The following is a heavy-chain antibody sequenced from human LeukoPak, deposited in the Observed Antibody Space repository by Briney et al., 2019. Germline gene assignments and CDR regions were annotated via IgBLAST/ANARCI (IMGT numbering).Heavy chain of an antibody. CDR3: ARAGGVSSPRTWFDP. J-gene: IGHJ5*02. CDR1: GFTFSSYW. D-gene: IGHD3-16*01. Sequence: GGSLRLSCAASGFTFSSYWMHWVRQAPGKGLVWVSRIDSDGSSTSYADSVKGRFTISRDNAKNTLYLQMNSLRAEDTAVYYCARAGGVSSPRTWFDPWGQGTLVTVSS. V-gene: IGHV3-74*01. CDR2: IDSDGSST.